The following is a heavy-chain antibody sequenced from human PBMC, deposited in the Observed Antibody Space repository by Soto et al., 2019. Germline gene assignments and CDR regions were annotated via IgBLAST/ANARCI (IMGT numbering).Heavy chain of an antibody. CDR3: ARVEYSGYEYYFDY. D-gene: IGHD5-12*01. Sequence: SETLSLTCTVSGGSVSSGSYYWSWIRQPPGKGLEWIGYIYYSGSTNYNPSLKSRVTISVDTSKNQFSLKLSSVTAADTAVYYCARVEYSGYEYYFDYWGQGTVVTVSS. CDR2: IYYSGST. V-gene: IGHV4-61*01. J-gene: IGHJ4*02. CDR1: GGSVSSGSYY.